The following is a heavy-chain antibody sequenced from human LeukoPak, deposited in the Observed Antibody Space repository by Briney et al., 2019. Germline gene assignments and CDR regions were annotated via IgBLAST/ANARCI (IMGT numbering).Heavy chain of an antibody. J-gene: IGHJ4*02. CDR3: ATSSWHDY. V-gene: IGHV3-7*01. Sequence: GGSLRLSCAASGFTVSSNYMSWVRQAPGKGLEWVANIKQDGSEKYYVDSVKGRFTISRDNAKKSLYLQMNSLRAEDTAVYYCATSSWHDYWGQGTLVTVSS. D-gene: IGHD2-15*01. CDR2: IKQDGSEK. CDR1: GFTVSSNY.